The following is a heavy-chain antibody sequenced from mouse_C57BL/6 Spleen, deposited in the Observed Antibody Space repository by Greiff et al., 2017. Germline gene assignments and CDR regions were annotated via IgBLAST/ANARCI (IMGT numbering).Heavy chain of an antibody. Sequence: VKLMESGAELARPGASVKLSCKASGYTFTSSGISWVKQRPGQGLEWIGEIYPRSGNTYYNEKFKGKATLTADKSSSTAYMELRSLTSEDSAVYFCARRDYDYERGYAMDYWGQGTSVTVSS. D-gene: IGHD2-4*01. CDR1: GYTFTSSG. V-gene: IGHV1-81*01. J-gene: IGHJ4*01. CDR2: IYPRSGNT. CDR3: ARRDYDYERGYAMDY.